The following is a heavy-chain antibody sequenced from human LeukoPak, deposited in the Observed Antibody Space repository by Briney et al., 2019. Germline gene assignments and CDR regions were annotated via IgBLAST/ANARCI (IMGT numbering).Heavy chain of an antibody. J-gene: IGHJ4*02. CDR1: GYTFTSYG. D-gene: IGHD5-12*01. V-gene: IGHV1-18*01. CDR2: ISAYNGNT. Sequence: ASVKVSCKASGYTFTSYGISWVRQAPGQGLEWMGWISAYNGNTNYAQKLQGRVTVTTDTSTSTAYMELRSLRSDDTAVYYCARDLVVRGYSGYASLTVRDYWGQGTLVTVSS. CDR3: ARDLVVRGYSGYASLTVRDY.